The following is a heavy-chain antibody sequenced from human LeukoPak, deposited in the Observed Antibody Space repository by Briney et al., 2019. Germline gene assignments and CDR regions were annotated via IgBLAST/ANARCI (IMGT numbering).Heavy chain of an antibody. CDR2: IYPGDSRI. Sequence: GESLKISCQGFGYSFTSYWIGWVRPMPGKGMEWMGVIYPGDSRIRYNPSFQGQVTISVDKSISTAYLQWVSLKASDIAMYYCACRDLTSTWSFPWGQGTLVTVSS. V-gene: IGHV5-51*01. J-gene: IGHJ5*02. D-gene: IGHD6-13*01. CDR1: GYSFTSYW. CDR3: ACRDLTSTWSFP.